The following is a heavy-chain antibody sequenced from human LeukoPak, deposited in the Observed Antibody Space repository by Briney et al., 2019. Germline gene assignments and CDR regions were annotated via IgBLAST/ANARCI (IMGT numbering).Heavy chain of an antibody. CDR2: INPNSGDT. V-gene: IGHV1-2*04. CDR1: GYTFTGYY. Sequence: GASVKVSCKASGYTFTGYYMHWVRQAPGQGLEWMGWINPNSGDTNYAQNFQGWVTMTRDTSISTAYMELSRLRSDDTAVYYCARGRAYCGGDCPRRREAFDIWGQGTMVTVSS. CDR3: ARGRAYCGGDCPRRREAFDI. D-gene: IGHD2-21*02. J-gene: IGHJ3*02.